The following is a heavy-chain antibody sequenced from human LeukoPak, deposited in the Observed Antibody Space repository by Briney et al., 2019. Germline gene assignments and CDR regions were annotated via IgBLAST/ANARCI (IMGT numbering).Heavy chain of an antibody. D-gene: IGHD6-13*01. V-gene: IGHV3-23*01. CDR2: FSRSGTDT. Sequence: GGSLRLSCAASGFMFGSSAMSWVRQAPGKGPEWVSTFSRSGTDTYYADSVRGRFTIFRDNSKNTLYLQMNSLRAEDTAVYYCAKGSLGSWYYFDYWGQGTLVTVSS. CDR3: AKGSLGSWYYFDY. J-gene: IGHJ4*02. CDR1: GFMFGSSA.